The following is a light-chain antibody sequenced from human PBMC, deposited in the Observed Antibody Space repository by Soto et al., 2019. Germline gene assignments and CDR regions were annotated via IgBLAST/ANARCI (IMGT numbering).Light chain of an antibody. CDR1: QTINNN. CDR2: GAS. V-gene: IGKV3-15*01. J-gene: IGKJ1*01. CDR3: QQYNNWPQT. Sequence: VMTQAPATLSVSPGERATLSCMASQTINNNVAWYQLKDGQVPRLLIYGASTRATDVPARFSGSGSGTGFTLTISSLQSEDFAEYYCQQYNNWPQTFGQGTKVDNK.